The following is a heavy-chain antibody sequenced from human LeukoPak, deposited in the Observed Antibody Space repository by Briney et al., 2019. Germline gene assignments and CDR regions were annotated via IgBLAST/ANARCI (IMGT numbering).Heavy chain of an antibody. Sequence: GRSLRLSCAASRFTFSTYGMHWVRQAPGKGLEWVALISYDGIKKYYADSVKGRFTVSRHNSKHTLYLQVNSLRAEDTAVYYGARVSDGISVWGLGTTVTVSS. CDR1: RFTFSTYG. CDR2: ISYDGIKK. D-gene: IGHD6-13*01. V-gene: IGHV3-30*03. CDR3: ARVSDGISV. J-gene: IGHJ6*02.